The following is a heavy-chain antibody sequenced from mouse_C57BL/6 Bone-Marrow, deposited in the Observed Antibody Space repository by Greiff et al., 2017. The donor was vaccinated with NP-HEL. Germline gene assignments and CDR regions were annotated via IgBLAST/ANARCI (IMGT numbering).Heavy chain of an antibody. CDR1: GYTFTSYW. V-gene: IGHV1-69*01. J-gene: IGHJ2*01. CDR2: IDPSDSYT. D-gene: IGHD1-1*01. Sequence: QVQLQQSGAELAKPGASVKLSCKASGYTFTSYWMHWVKQRPGQGLEWIGEIDPSDSYTNYNQKFKGKSTLTVDKSSSTAYMQLSSLTSEDSAVYYCARESKFITTVVDYWGQGTTLTVSS. CDR3: ARESKFITTVVDY.